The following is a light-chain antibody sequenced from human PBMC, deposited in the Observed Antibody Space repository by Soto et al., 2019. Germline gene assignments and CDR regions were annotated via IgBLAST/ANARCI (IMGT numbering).Light chain of an antibody. V-gene: IGKV1-9*01. Sequence: DIRMTQSISTLSGTVRDKVSIIGGARQGISSYLSWYQQKPGKAPKLLIYSSSTLQSGGPLKFSGRGSWASLAFPLNRPPPLEFATYFYQPLCSYAVTVGRGTQVEIK. CDR2: SSS. CDR1: QGISSY. J-gene: IGKJ5*01. CDR3: QPLCSYAVT.